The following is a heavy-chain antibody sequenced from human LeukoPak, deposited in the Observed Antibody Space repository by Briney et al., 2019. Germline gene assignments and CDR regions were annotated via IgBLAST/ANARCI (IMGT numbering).Heavy chain of an antibody. V-gene: IGHV3-64*01. CDR3: VRIGNYREFDY. D-gene: IGHD1-7*01. J-gene: IGHJ4*02. Sequence: GGSLRLSCAASGFTFSNYALHWVRQAPGKGLEYVSAISSNGDATFYANSVKGRFTISRDNSKNTLYLQMGSLRAEDMAVYYCVRIGNYREFDYWGQGTLVTVSS. CDR2: ISSNGDAT. CDR1: GFTFSNYA.